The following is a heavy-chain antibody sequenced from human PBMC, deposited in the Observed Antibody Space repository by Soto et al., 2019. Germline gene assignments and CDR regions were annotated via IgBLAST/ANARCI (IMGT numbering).Heavy chain of an antibody. J-gene: IGHJ6*02. D-gene: IGHD6-19*01. V-gene: IGHV3-30-3*01. CDR3: GRDRSSTYYYYGMDL. CDR1: GFSFNRHG. CDR2: ISYDGSNQ. Sequence: PGGSLRLSCEASGFSFNRHGIHWVRQAPGKGLEWLAVISYDGSNQDYADSVKGRFSISRDNSKNTVYLQMNSLRAEDTAVYYCGRDRSSTYYYYGMDLWGQGTTVTVSS.